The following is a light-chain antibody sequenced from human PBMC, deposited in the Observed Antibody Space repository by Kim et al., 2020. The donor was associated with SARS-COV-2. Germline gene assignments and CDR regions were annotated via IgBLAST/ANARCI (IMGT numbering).Light chain of an antibody. J-gene: IGLJ1*01. CDR2: NDG. Sequence: SYELTQPPSVSVAPGKTGRITCGGNNIGGKSVHWYQQRPGQAPVLVISNDGDRASGIPERFSGSNSGNTATLTISRVEVGDEADYYCQVWDHTSDHYVFGAGTKVTVL. CDR3: QVWDHTSDHYV. V-gene: IGLV3-21*04. CDR1: NIGGKS.